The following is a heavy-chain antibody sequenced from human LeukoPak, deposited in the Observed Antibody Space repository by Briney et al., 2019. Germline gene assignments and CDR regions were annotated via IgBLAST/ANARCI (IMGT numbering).Heavy chain of an antibody. Sequence: SETLSLTCAVYGGSFSGYHWSWIRQPPGKGLEWIGEINHSGSTNYNPSLKSRVTISVDTSKNQFSLKLSSVTAADTAVYYCARHFNYYGVDVWGQGTTVTVSS. CDR2: INHSGST. J-gene: IGHJ6*02. CDR3: ARHFNYYGVDV. D-gene: IGHD3-3*02. V-gene: IGHV4-34*01. CDR1: GGSFSGYH.